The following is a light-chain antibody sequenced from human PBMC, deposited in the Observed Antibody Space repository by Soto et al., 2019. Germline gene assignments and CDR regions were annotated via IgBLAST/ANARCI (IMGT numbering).Light chain of an antibody. CDR1: QSVSSDQ. V-gene: IGKV3-20*01. CDR2: GAS. Sequence: EIVLTQSPGTLSLSPGERATLSCRASQSVSSDQLAWYQQKPGLAPRLLIDGASSRDTGIPDRFSGSGSGPDFTVTISRLEPEDFAVYYCQKYGSSPLTFGGGTKVEIK. CDR3: QKYGSSPLT. J-gene: IGKJ4*01.